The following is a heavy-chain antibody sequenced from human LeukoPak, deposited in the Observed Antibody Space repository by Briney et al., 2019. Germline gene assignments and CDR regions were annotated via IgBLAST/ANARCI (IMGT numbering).Heavy chain of an antibody. Sequence: GGSLRLSCAASGFTFSSYAMSWVRQAPGKGLEWVSAISGSGGSTYYADSVKGRFTISRDNSKNTLYLQKNSLRADDTAIYYCAKSMTLQWRGFFDLWGRGTHVTVSS. CDR1: GFTFSSYA. J-gene: IGHJ2*01. V-gene: IGHV3-23*01. D-gene: IGHD6-19*01. CDR2: ISGSGGST. CDR3: AKSMTLQWRGFFDL.